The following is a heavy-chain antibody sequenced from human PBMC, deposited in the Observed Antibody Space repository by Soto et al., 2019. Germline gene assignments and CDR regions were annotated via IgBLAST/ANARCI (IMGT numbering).Heavy chain of an antibody. CDR3: ARNDWSRFYGMDV. V-gene: IGHV4-39*01. Sequence: SETLSLTCTVSGHSISTSSYYWGWFRQSPGKGLEWIGSLHYSGTTYYNPSLKSRVTISVDASRNQFSLRAYSVTAADTAVYYCARNDWSRFYGMDVWGQATTVTVS. CDR1: GHSISTSSYY. D-gene: IGHD2-2*01. CDR2: LHYSGTT. J-gene: IGHJ6*02.